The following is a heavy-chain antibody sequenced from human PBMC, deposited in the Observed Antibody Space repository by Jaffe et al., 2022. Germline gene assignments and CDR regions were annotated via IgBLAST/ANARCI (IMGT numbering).Heavy chain of an antibody. D-gene: IGHD3-10*01. V-gene: IGHV1-2*06. J-gene: IGHJ5*01. CDR1: GYIFTGLY. CDR2: INPNTGDT. Sequence: QVQLVQSGAEVKKPGASVKVSCKASGYIFTGLYIHWVRQAPGQGLEWMGRINPNTGDTNYVQNFKGRVTMTRDTSISTAYMELSRLRSDDTAVYYCARDQNSYGSGSYAWFDSWGQGTLVIVSS. CDR3: ARDQNSYGSGSYAWFDS.